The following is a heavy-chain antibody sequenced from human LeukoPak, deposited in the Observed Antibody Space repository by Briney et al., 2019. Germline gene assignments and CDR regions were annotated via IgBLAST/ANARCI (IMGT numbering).Heavy chain of an antibody. J-gene: IGHJ5*02. V-gene: IGHV4-39*02. Sequence: PSETLSLTCTVSGGSISSSSYYWGWIRQPPGKGLEWIGSIYYSGSTYYNPSLKSRVTISVDTSKNQFSLKLSSVTAADTAVYYCARDIHYYGSGSYYRTANWFDPWGQGTLVTVSS. D-gene: IGHD3-10*01. CDR1: GGSISSSSYY. CDR3: ARDIHYYGSGSYYRTANWFDP. CDR2: IYYSGST.